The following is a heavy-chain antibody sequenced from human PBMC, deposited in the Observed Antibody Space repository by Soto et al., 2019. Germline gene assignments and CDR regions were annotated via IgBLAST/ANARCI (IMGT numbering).Heavy chain of an antibody. D-gene: IGHD1-1*01. CDR1: GGSFSGYY. J-gene: IGHJ4*02. V-gene: IGHV4-34*01. CDR2: INHSGST. CDR3: ARCSRESQLYY. Sequence: QVQLQQWGAGLLKPSETLSLTCAVYGGSFSGYYWSWIRQPPGKGLEWIGEINHSGSTNYNPSLNSRVTISVDTSKNQFSLKLSSVTAADTAVYDCARCSRESQLYYWGQGTRVTVSS.